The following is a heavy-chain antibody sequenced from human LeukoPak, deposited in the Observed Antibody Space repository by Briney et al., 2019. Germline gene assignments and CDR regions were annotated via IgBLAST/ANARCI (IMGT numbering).Heavy chain of an antibody. CDR3: AKDIVVVTSGSNAFDI. CDR1: GFSFSSYA. J-gene: IGHJ3*02. V-gene: IGHV3-23*01. CDR2: ISGSGGST. D-gene: IGHD2-21*02. Sequence: PGGSLRLSCAASGFSFSSYAMSWVRQAPGKGLEWVSSISGSGGSTYYADSVKGRFTISRDNSKNTLYLQMNSLRAEDTAVYYCAKDIVVVTSGSNAFDIWSQGTTVTVSS.